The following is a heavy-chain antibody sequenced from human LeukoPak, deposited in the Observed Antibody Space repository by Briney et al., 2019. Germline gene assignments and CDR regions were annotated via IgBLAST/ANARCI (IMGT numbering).Heavy chain of an antibody. V-gene: IGHV3-7*01. J-gene: IGHJ4*02. D-gene: IGHD1-26*01. CDR3: ARDVVGSPDY. CDR2: IKGDESAR. Sequence: PGGSLRLSCAASGFTFSSYWMAWVRQAPGKGLDWVANIKGDESARHQADSVKGRFTISRDNTRNSLYLQMTNLRGDDTAVYYCARDVVGSPDYWGQGTLVTVSS. CDR1: GFTFSSYW.